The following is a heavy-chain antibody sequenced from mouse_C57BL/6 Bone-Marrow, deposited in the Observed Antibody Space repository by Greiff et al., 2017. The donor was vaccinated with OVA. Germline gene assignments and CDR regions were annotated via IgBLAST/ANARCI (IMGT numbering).Heavy chain of an antibody. V-gene: IGHV3-6*01. CDR2: ISYDGSN. Sequence: EVQLVESGPGLVKPSQSLSLTCSVTGYSITSGYYWNWIRQFPGNKLEWMGYISYDGSNNYNPSLKNRISITRDTSKNQFFLKLNSVTTEDTATYYCARDYYGSSSYYYAMDYWGQGTSVTVSS. CDR3: ARDYYGSSSYYYAMDY. CDR1: GYSITSGYY. J-gene: IGHJ4*01. D-gene: IGHD1-1*01.